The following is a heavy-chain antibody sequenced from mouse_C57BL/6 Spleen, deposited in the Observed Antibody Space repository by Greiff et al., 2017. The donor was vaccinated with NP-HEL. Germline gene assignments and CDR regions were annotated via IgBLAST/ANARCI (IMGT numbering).Heavy chain of an antibody. V-gene: IGHV1-50*01. D-gene: IGHD2-10*02. CDR1: GYTFTSYW. CDR2: IDPSDSYT. Sequence: VQLQQSGAELVKPGASVKLSCKASGYTFTSYWMQWVKQRPGQGLEWIGEIDPSDSYTNYNQKFKGKATLTVDTSSSTAYMQLSSLTSEDSAVYYCARSGYGNYVGTWFAYWGQGTLVTVSA. CDR3: ARSGYGNYVGTWFAY. J-gene: IGHJ3*01.